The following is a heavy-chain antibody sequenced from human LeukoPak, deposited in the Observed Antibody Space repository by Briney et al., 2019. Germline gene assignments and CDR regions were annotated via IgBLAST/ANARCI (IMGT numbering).Heavy chain of an antibody. CDR1: GGSISSNSHH. Sequence: SETLSLTCTVSGGSISSNSHHWAWIRQPPGKGLEWIGSIHYSGSTFYSPSLKSRVTISVDTSKNQFSLILTSVTASDTAVYYCAREEASVGDYWGQGILVTVSS. V-gene: IGHV4-39*01. J-gene: IGHJ4*02. D-gene: IGHD2-21*01. CDR2: IHYSGST. CDR3: AREEASVGDY.